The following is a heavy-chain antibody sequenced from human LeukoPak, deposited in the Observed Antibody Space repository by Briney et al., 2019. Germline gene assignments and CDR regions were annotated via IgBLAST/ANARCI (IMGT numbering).Heavy chain of an antibody. V-gene: IGHV3-9*01. D-gene: IGHD3-3*01. Sequence: GTSLRLSCAASGFTFDDYAMHWVRQAPGKGLEWVSGISWNSGSIGYADSVKGRFTISRDNAKNSLYLQMNSLRAEDTALYYCAKDMGFWSGYYSDYYYYGMDVWGQGTTVTVSS. CDR3: AKDMGFWSGYYSDYYYYGMDV. CDR2: ISWNSGSI. CDR1: GFTFDDYA. J-gene: IGHJ6*02.